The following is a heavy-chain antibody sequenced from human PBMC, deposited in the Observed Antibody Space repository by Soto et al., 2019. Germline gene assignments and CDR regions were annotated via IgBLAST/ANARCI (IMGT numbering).Heavy chain of an antibody. CDR2: ISAYNGNT. D-gene: IGHD3-22*01. Sequence: QVQLVQSGAEVKKPGASVKVSCKASGYTFTSYGISWVRQAPGQGLVWMGWISAYNGNTNYAQKLQGRVTMTTDTTTSTAYMELRSLRSDDTAVYYCARDHRWYYYDSSGYYYHRANAYWGQGSLHTVSS. CDR1: GYTFTSYG. V-gene: IGHV1-18*04. CDR3: ARDHRWYYYDSSGYYYHRANAY. J-gene: IGHJ4*02.